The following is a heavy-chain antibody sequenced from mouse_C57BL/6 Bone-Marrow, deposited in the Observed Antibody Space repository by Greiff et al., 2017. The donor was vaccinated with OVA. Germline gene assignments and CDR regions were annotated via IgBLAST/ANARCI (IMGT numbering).Heavy chain of an antibody. CDR3: VITTVVGGDFAY. V-gene: IGHV1-64*01. CDR2: IHPNSGST. J-gene: IGHJ3*01. Sequence: QVQLQQPGAELVKPGASVKLSCKASGYTFTSYWMHWVKQRPGQGLEWIGMIHPNSGSTNYNEKFKSKATLTVDKSSSTAYMQLSSLTSEDSAVYYCVITTVVGGDFAYWGQGTLVTVSA. CDR1: GYTFTSYW. D-gene: IGHD1-1*01.